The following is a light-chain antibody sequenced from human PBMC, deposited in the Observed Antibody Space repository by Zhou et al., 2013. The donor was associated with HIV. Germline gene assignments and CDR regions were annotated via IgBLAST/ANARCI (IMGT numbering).Light chain of an antibody. V-gene: IGKV3D-20*02. J-gene: IGKJ4*01. CDR2: RAS. Sequence: VLTQSPGTLSLSPGERATLSCRASQTVINNDLAWYQQKPGQAPRLLVYRASRRATGIPARFSASGSGTDFTLTISSLEPEDFAVYYCQQRSNWPPLTFGGGTKVEIK. CDR3: QQRSNWPPLT. CDR1: QTVINND.